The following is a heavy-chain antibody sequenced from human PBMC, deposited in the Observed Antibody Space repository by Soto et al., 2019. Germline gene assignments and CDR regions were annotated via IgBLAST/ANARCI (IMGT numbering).Heavy chain of an antibody. Sequence: VQLVESGGGVVQPGRSLRLSCAVSGFTFSNYAMHWARQAPGKGLEWVSKIGSSGSTIWYADSVKGRFTISRDNAKNSLYLQMNSLRGEDTAVYYCARATYSSSYYFDSWGQGTLVTVSS. CDR2: IGSSGSTI. J-gene: IGHJ4*02. CDR1: GFTFSNYA. CDR3: ARATYSSSYYFDS. D-gene: IGHD6-6*01. V-gene: IGHV3-48*03.